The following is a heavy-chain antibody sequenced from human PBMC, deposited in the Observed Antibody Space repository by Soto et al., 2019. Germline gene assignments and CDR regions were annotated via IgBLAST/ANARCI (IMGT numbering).Heavy chain of an antibody. D-gene: IGHD2-15*01. Sequence: GGSLRLSCAASGFTFSSYAMSWVRQAPGKGLEWVSAISGSGGSTYYADSVKGRFTISRDNSKNTLYLQMNSLRAEDTAVYYCAKDQFDVVGVAAKGFVANYFDYWGQGTLVTVSS. CDR3: AKDQFDVVGVAAKGFVANYFDY. CDR2: ISGSGGST. J-gene: IGHJ4*02. V-gene: IGHV3-23*01. CDR1: GFTFSSYA.